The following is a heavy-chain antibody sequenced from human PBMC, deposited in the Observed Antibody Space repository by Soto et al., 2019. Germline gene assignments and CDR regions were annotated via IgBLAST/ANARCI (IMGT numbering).Heavy chain of an antibody. V-gene: IGHV1-2*04. Sequence: GESLKISCKASGYTFTGYYMHWVRQAPGQGLEWMGWINPNSGGTNYAQKFQGWVTMTRDTSISTAYMELSRLRSDDTAVYYCATKATGDFGDAFDIWGQGTMVTVSS. J-gene: IGHJ3*02. CDR2: INPNSGGT. CDR1: GYTFTGYY. CDR3: ATKATGDFGDAFDI. D-gene: IGHD7-27*01.